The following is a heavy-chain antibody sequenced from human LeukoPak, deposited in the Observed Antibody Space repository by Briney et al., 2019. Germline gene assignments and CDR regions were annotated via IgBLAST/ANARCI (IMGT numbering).Heavy chain of an antibody. V-gene: IGHV4-59*01. D-gene: IGHD6-19*01. CDR1: GGSISSYY. Sequence: SETLSLTCTVSGGSISSYYWSWIRQPPGKGLEWIGYIYYSGSTNYNPSLKSRVTISVDTSKNQFSLKLSTVTAADTAVYYCARSASGYSSSMAYWGQGTLVTVSS. CDR2: IYYSGST. J-gene: IGHJ4*02. CDR3: ARSASGYSSSMAY.